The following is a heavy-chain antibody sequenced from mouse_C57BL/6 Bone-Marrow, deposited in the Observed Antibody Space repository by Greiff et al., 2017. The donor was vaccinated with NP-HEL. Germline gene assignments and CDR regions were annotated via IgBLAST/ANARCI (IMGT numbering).Heavy chain of an antibody. CDR1: GYTFTSYW. V-gene: IGHV1-69*01. D-gene: IGHD1-1*01. CDR3: ARYDYGSGDLDY. J-gene: IGHJ2*01. Sequence: QVQLQQPGAELVMPGASVKLSCKASGYTFTSYWMNWVKQRHGQGLEWIGEIDPSDSCTNYNQKFKGKSTLTVDKSSSTAYMQLSSLPSEDSAVFYCARYDYGSGDLDYWGQGTTLTVSS. CDR2: IDPSDSCT.